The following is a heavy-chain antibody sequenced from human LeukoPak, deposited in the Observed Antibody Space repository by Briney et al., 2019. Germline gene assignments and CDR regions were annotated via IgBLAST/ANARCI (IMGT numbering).Heavy chain of an antibody. V-gene: IGHV3-74*01. J-gene: IGHJ4*02. CDR2: INSDGSST. CDR1: GFTFTTYS. D-gene: IGHD3-10*01. Sequence: PGGSLRLSCAASGFTFTTYSMNWVRQAPGKGLVWASRINSDGSSTSYADSVKGRFTISRDNAKNTLYLQMNSLRAEDTAVYYCARDRGRYFDYWGQGTLVTVSS. CDR3: ARDRGRYFDY.